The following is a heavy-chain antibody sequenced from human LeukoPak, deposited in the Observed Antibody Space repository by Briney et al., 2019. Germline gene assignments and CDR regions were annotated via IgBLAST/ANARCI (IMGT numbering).Heavy chain of an antibody. CDR2: ISDSGGST. CDR1: GFTFSSYA. V-gene: IGHV3-23*01. CDR3: AKGPISGYYYFDY. Sequence: GGSLRVSCAASGFTFSSYAMSWVRQAPGKGLEWVLTISDSGGSTYYADSVKGRFTISRDNSENTLYLQLNSLGAEDTAVYYCAKGPISGYYYFDYWGQGTLVTVSS. D-gene: IGHD3-22*01. J-gene: IGHJ4*02.